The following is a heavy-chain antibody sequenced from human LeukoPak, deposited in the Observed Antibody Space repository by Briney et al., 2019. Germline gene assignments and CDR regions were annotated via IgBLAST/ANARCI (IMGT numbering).Heavy chain of an antibody. CDR1: GFTFSSYW. D-gene: IGHD3-22*01. J-gene: IGHJ3*01. V-gene: IGHV3-23*01. CDR2: ISGSGGST. CDR3: AKGPYDSSALVGPFDF. Sequence: GGSLRLSCAASGFTFSSYWMSWVRQAPGKGLEWVSAISGSGGSTYYAGSVQGRFTISRDNSNYTLYLQMNSLRAEDTAVYYCAKGPYDSSALVGPFDFWGQGTMVTVSS.